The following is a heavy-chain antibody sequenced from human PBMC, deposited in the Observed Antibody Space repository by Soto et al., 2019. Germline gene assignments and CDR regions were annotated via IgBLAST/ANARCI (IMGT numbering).Heavy chain of an antibody. D-gene: IGHD1-26*01. V-gene: IGHV4-34*01. Sequence: SETLSLTCGVYGESFSRYYWNWIRQPPGKRLEWIGEINHSGDTNYNPSLKSRVTISIDTSKRQFSLHLKSLTAADTALYYCARSTTTSSTIFDYWGQGTLVTVSS. J-gene: IGHJ4*02. CDR3: ARSTTTSSTIFDY. CDR1: GESFSRYY. CDR2: INHSGDT.